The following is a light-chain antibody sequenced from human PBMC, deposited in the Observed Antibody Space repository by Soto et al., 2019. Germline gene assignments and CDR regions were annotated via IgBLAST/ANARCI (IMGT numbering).Light chain of an antibody. Sequence: EIVMTQSPGTLSLSPGDTATLSCRASQSLGSDLAWYQQKPGQAPRLLIFAASARPTGIPARISGSGSGTDFTLTISSLQPEDFATYYCQQSYSTPRTFGQGTKVDIK. J-gene: IGKJ1*01. CDR1: QSLGSD. CDR2: AAS. V-gene: IGKV3-15*01. CDR3: QQSYSTPRT.